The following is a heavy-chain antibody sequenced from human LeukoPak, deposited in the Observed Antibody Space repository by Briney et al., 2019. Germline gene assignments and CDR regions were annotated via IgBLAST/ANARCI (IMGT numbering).Heavy chain of an antibody. V-gene: IGHV3-21*01. Sequence: GGSLRLSCAASGFTFSSYWMSWVRQAPGKGLEWVSSISSSRSYISYADSVKGRFTISRDNAKNSLYLQMNSLRAEDTAVYFCARDAPTYYDSSGYYEVWGQGTLVTVSS. CDR2: ISSSRSYI. CDR1: GFTFSSYW. CDR3: ARDAPTYYDSSGYYEV. D-gene: IGHD3-22*01. J-gene: IGHJ4*02.